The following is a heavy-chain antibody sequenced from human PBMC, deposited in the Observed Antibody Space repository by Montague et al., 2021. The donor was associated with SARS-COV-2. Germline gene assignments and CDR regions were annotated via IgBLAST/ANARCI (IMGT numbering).Heavy chain of an antibody. D-gene: IGHD4-11*01. V-gene: IGHV3-66*01. J-gene: IGHJ3*01. CDR1: GFTVSSNY. Sequence: SLRLSCAASGFTVSSNYMSWVRQAPGKGLEWVSVIYSDVSTYYADSVKGRFTISRDKSKNTLYLQMYSLRVEDTAVYYCARVVTYAFDVWGQGTMVTVSS. CDR3: ARVVTYAFDV. CDR2: IYSDVST.